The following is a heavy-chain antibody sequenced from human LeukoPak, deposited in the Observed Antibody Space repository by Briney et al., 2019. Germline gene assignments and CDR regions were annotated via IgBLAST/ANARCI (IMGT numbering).Heavy chain of an antibody. CDR3: AKGGHYSFFDY. J-gene: IGHJ4*02. CDR1: GFTVSSNY. V-gene: IGHV3-53*01. D-gene: IGHD2-15*01. CDR2: IYSGGST. Sequence: PGGSLRLSCAASGFTVSSNYMSWVRQAPGKGLEWVSVIYSGGSTYYADSVKGRFTISRDNSRSTVSLQMNSLRVEDMAVYYCAKGGHYSFFDYWGQGTLVTVSS.